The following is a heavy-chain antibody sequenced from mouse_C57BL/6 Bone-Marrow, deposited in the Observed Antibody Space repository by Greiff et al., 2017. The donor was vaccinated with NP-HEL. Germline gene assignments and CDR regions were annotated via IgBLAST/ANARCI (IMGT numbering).Heavy chain of an antibody. Sequence: QVHVKQPGAELVKPGASVKMSCKASGYTFTSYWITWVKQRPGQGLEWIGDIYPGSGSTNYNEKFKSKATLTVDTSSSTAYMQLSSLTSEDAAVYYCAGPGTPYLDYWGQGTTLTVSS. CDR3: AGPGTPYLDY. CDR1: GYTFTSYW. CDR2: IYPGSGST. D-gene: IGHD4-1*01. V-gene: IGHV1-55*01. J-gene: IGHJ2*01.